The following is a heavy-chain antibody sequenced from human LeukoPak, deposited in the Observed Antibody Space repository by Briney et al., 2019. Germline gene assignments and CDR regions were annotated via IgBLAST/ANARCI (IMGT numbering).Heavy chain of an antibody. Sequence: GGSLRLSCAASGFTFSNSDMHWVRQATGKGLEWVSGIGTVGDTSYPGSVKGRFTISRENAKNSLYLQMNSLRAGDTAIYYCARGGGNSYGYYFDYWGQGILVTVSS. CDR3: ARGGGNSYGYYFDY. D-gene: IGHD5-18*01. CDR2: IGTVGDT. J-gene: IGHJ4*02. CDR1: GFTFSNSD. V-gene: IGHV3-13*01.